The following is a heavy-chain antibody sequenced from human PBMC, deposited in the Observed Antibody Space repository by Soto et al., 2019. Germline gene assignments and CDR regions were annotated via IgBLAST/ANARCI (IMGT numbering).Heavy chain of an antibody. J-gene: IGHJ5*02. CDR1: GFTFSEYS. CDR3: VKVSTFYDILTGYYSTNFFDP. V-gene: IGHV3-64D*06. D-gene: IGHD3-9*01. Sequence: GGSLRLSCSSSGFTFSEYSMHWVRQAPGKGLQYVSTISSDGDITYYADSVKGRFTISRDNSKNTLYLQMNSLRPEDTAVYYCVKVSTFYDILTGYYSTNFFDPWGQGTLVTVSS. CDR2: ISSDGDIT.